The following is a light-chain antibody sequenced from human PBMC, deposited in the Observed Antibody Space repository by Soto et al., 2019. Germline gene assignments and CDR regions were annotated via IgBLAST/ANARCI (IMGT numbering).Light chain of an antibody. CDR1: RSNIGSNI. CDR3: ATWDDSLKGPV. V-gene: IGLV1-44*01. Sequence: QSVLTQPPSASGTPGQRVTISCSGSRSNIGSNIVHWYQQLPGTAPQLLIYSNNQRPSGVPDRFSGSKSGTSAFLAISGLQSEDEADYYCATWDDSLKGPVFGGGTKLTVL. J-gene: IGLJ2*01. CDR2: SNN.